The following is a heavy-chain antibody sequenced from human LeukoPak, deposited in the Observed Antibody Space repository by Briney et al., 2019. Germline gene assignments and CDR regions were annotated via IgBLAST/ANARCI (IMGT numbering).Heavy chain of an antibody. D-gene: IGHD3-22*01. CDR3: AVLSYDSSGYYYPFDY. CDR2: INTNTGNP. J-gene: IGHJ4*02. V-gene: IGHV7-4-1*02. Sequence: ASVKVSCKASGYTFTTYAMNWVRQAPGQGLEWMGWINTNTGNPTYAQGFTGRFVLSLDTSVSTAYLQISSLKTEDTAVYYCAVLSYDSSGYYYPFDYWGQGTLVTVSS. CDR1: GYTFTTYA.